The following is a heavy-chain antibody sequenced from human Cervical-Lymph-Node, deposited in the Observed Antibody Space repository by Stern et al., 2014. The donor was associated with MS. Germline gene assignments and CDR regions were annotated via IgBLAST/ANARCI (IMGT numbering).Heavy chain of an antibody. CDR1: GYTFTGYT. CDR2: INAANGNT. V-gene: IGHV1-3*01. CDR3: ARLRASGYSYGYGFDY. D-gene: IGHD5-18*01. Sequence: QVQLGQSGAEVKKPGASVKVSCKASGYTFTGYTMHWVRQAPGQRLEWMGWINAANGNTKYSEKFLGRLTITNDASASTAYMELISLRSEDTAIYYCARLRASGYSYGYGFDYWGQGTLVTVSS. J-gene: IGHJ4*02.